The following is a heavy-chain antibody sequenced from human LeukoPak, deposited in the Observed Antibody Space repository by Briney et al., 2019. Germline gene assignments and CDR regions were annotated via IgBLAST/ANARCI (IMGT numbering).Heavy chain of an antibody. CDR1: GGSISSYY. V-gene: IGHV4-59*01. Sequence: SETLSLTCTVSGGSISSYYWSWIRQPPGKGLEWIGYIYYSGSTNYNPSLKSRVTISVDMSKNQFSLKLSSVTAADTAVYYCAREGTLGGYYYYYMDVWGKGTTVTVSS. D-gene: IGHD3-16*01. CDR3: AREGTLGGYYYYYMDV. J-gene: IGHJ6*03. CDR2: IYYSGST.